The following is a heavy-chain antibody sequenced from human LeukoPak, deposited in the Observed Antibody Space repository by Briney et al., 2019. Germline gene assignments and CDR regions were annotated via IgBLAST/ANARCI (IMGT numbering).Heavy chain of an antibody. D-gene: IGHD3-9*01. CDR1: GYTFTGYY. CDR2: INPNSGGT. V-gene: IGHV1-2*04. CDR3: ARDPAKYYDILTGYSSGGMDV. J-gene: IGHJ6*02. Sequence: ASVKVSCKASGYTFTGYYMHWVRQAPGQGLEWMGWINPNSGGTNYAQKFQGWVTMTRDTSISTAYMELSRLRSDDTAVYYCARDPAKYYDILTGYSSGGMDVWGQGTTVTVSS.